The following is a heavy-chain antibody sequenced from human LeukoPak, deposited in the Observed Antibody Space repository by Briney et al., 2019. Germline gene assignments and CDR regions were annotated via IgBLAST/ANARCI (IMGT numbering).Heavy chain of an antibody. Sequence: SLKISCKGSGYXFSNYWIGXVXQMPGKGMEWMXIXYPGDSDTRYSPSFQGQVTISADKSISTAYLQWSSLKASDTAMYYCARRDCSSTSCYENFDYWGQGTLVTVSS. D-gene: IGHD2-2*01. CDR1: GYXFSNYW. CDR2: XYPGDSDT. V-gene: IGHV5-51*01. CDR3: ARRDCSSTSCYENFDY. J-gene: IGHJ4*02.